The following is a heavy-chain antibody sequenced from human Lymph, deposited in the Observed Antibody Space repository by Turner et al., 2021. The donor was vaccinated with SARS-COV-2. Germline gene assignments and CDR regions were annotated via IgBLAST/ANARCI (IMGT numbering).Heavy chain of an antibody. CDR2: IIPILGIA. Sequence: QVQLVPSGAEVKKPGSSVKVSCKASGGTFSSYGISWVRQAPGQGLEWMGGIIPILGIANYEQKFQGRVTITADKSTSTTDMELSSLRSEDTAVYYCARGPKYSYDDYWGQGTLVTVSS. CDR3: ARGPKYSYDDY. CDR1: GGTFSSYG. V-gene: IGHV1-69*10. J-gene: IGHJ4*02. D-gene: IGHD5-18*01.